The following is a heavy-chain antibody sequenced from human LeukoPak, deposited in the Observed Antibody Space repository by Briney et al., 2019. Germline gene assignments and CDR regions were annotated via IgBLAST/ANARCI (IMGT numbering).Heavy chain of an antibody. D-gene: IGHD6-6*01. J-gene: IGHJ3*02. V-gene: IGHV3-11*01. CDR3: ARGIAVRDAFDI. Sequence: GGSLRLSSAASGFTLSDYNMNWIRQAPGKGLEWVSYISSSGGTIYYAHSVKGRFSISRDNAKNSLYLQMNSLRAEDTAVYYCARGIAVRDAFDIWGQGTMVTVSS. CDR2: ISSSGGTI. CDR1: GFTLSDYN.